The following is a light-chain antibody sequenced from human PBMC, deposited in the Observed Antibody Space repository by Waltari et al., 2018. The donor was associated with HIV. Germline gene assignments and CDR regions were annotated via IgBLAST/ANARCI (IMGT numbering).Light chain of an antibody. CDR2: DIN. CDR1: STDSRFYQY. CDR3: ASNRLDYTLI. J-gene: IGLJ2*01. V-gene: IGLV2-14*03. Sequence: QSALTQPASVSGFLGQSINISCPGISTDSRFYQYVSWYQQYPGKFPRLIIFDINNRPSGVSDHFSGSRSGNSASLTFSGLQSGDEAHYYCASNRLDYTLIFGGGTKLTVL.